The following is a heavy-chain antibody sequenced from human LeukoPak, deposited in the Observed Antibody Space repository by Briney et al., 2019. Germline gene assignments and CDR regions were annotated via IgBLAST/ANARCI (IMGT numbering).Heavy chain of an antibody. J-gene: IGHJ6*02. CDR3: ARVDGRCTNGVCSPHAYYYSYAMGV. CDR1: GGTFGTYA. V-gene: IGHV1-69*06. D-gene: IGHD2-8*01. Sequence: ASVKVSCKASGGTFGTYAISWVRQAPGQGLEWMGRIVPIFDTINYGQNFHDRVTITADKSTGTAYMELSRLRSVDTAVYYCARVDGRCTNGVCSPHAYYYSYAMGVWGQGTTVTVSS. CDR2: IVPIFDTI.